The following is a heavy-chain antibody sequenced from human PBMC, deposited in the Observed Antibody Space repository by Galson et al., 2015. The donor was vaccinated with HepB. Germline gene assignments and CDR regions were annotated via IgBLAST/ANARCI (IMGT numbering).Heavy chain of an antibody. Sequence: TLSLTCTVSGGSISSGGYYWSWIRQHPGKGLEWIGYIYYSGSTYYNPSLKSRVTISVDTSKNQFSLKLSSVTAADTAVYYCARVGYDFWSEGNWFDPWGQGTLVTVSS. CDR2: IYYSGST. CDR1: GGSISSGGYY. CDR3: ARVGYDFWSEGNWFDP. V-gene: IGHV4-31*03. J-gene: IGHJ5*02. D-gene: IGHD3-3*01.